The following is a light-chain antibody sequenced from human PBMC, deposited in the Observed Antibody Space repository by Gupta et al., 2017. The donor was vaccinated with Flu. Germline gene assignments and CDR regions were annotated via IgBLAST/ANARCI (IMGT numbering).Light chain of an antibody. V-gene: IGKV3-15*01. CDR3: QQYDNWPPWT. J-gene: IGKJ1*01. CDR1: QSVSNK. CDR2: GAS. Sequence: ERATRSCRASQSVSNKLAWFQQKPGQAPRLLIYGASTRATGIPARFSGSGSGTEFTLTISSLQSEDFAVYYCQQYDNWPPWTFGQGTKVEIK.